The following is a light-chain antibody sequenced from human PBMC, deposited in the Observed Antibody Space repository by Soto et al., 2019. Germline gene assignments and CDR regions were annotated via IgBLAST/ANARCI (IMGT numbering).Light chain of an antibody. Sequence: EVVLTQSPATLSLSPGERATISCRASQSVSSNYLAWYQQKPGQAPRLLIYGASSRATGIPDRFSGSGSGTDFTLTIRRLEPEDFAVYYCQQYGSSYPWTFGQGTKVDIK. V-gene: IGKV3-20*01. J-gene: IGKJ1*01. CDR3: QQYGSSYPWT. CDR1: QSVSSNY. CDR2: GAS.